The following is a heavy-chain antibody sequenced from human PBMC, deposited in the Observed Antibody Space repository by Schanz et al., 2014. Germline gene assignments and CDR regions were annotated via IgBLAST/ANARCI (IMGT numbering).Heavy chain of an antibody. CDR2: ISGGGGTT. J-gene: IGHJ3*02. CDR3: AKGRFGELSAFDI. D-gene: IGHD3-10*01. V-gene: IGHV3-23*01. Sequence: EVHLLESGGGLVKPGGSLRLSCAASGFTFSSYAMSWVRQAPGKGLEWVSAISGGGGTTYYADSVKGRFTISRDNAKNTLYLQMNSLRAEDTAVYYCAKGRFGELSAFDIWGQGTMVTVSS. CDR1: GFTFSSYA.